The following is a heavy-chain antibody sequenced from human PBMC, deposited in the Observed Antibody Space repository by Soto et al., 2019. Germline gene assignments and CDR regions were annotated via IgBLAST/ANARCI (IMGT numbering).Heavy chain of an antibody. V-gene: IGHV3-48*02. Sequence: EVQLVESGGGLVQPGGSLRLSCAASGFTFSSYSMNWVRQAPGKGLEWVSYISGSSSTKYYADSVKGRFTISRDNDKNSLYLQMNSLRDEATAVYYCASAARGSHDYYHYYCLDVWGKGTTVIVSS. CDR1: GFTFSSYS. CDR2: ISGSSSTK. CDR3: ASAARGSHDYYHYYCLDV. J-gene: IGHJ6*03. D-gene: IGHD3-10*01.